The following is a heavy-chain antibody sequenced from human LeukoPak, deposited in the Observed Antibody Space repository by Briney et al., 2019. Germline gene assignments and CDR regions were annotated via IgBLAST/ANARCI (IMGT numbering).Heavy chain of an antibody. CDR1: GGSICSGSYY. CDR3: ARHRKGSGWNAGYLDL. D-gene: IGHD6-19*01. CDR2: INYNAST. V-gene: IGHV4-39*01. Sequence: SETLSLTCTVSGGSICSGSYYWGWIRQPPGQAREWIASINYNASTNSNPSINNRVSIYAATTKNHFSLKAMSVTAAAPAFYCRARHRKGSGWNAGYLDLWGRGTLVTVSS. J-gene: IGHJ2*01.